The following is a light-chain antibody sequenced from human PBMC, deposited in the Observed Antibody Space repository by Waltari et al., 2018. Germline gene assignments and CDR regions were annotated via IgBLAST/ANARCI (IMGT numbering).Light chain of an antibody. J-gene: IGKJ1*01. Sequence: EVVFTQAPGTLCLSTGEGATLSRRAHQSVNGALAWYQQKPGQAPRLPIYHASNRATGIPDRFSGSGSGTDFSLTISRLEPEDFAGYYFQHYLRLPVTFCQGTKVEI. CDR2: HAS. CDR1: QSVNGA. V-gene: IGKV3-20*01. CDR3: QHYLRLPVT.